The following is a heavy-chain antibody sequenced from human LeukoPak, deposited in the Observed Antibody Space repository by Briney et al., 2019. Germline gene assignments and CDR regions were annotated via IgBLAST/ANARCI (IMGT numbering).Heavy chain of an antibody. J-gene: IGHJ6*03. D-gene: IGHD6-19*01. CDR3: ARDVGAGTFHYYYYMDV. Sequence: SETLSLTCTVSGGSISSGSYYWSWIRQPAGKGLEWIGRIYTSGSTNYNPSLKSRVTISVDTSKNQFSLKLSSVTAADTAVYYCARDVGAGTFHYYYYMDVWGKGTTVTISS. CDR2: IYTSGST. V-gene: IGHV4-61*02. CDR1: GGSISSGSYY.